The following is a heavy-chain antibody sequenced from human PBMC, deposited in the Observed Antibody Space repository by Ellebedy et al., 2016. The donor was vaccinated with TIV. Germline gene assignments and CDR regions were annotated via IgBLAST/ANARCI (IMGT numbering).Heavy chain of an antibody. V-gene: IGHV1-2*04. CDR1: GYTFTGYY. CDR3: ARDLYGDYEEGGFDY. D-gene: IGHD4-17*01. Sequence: AASVKVSCKASGYTFTGYYMHWVRQAPGQGLDWMGWINPNSGGTNYAQKFQGWVTMTRDTSISTAYMELRSLRSDDTAVYYCARDLYGDYEEGGFDYWGQGTLVTVSS. CDR2: INPNSGGT. J-gene: IGHJ4*02.